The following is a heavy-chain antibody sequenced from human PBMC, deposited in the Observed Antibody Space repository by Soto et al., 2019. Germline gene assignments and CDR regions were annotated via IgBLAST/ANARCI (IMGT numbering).Heavy chain of an antibody. J-gene: IGHJ5*02. D-gene: IGHD3-22*01. CDR1: GFTFRDHA. CDR3: AKDRYYDTPGWFDP. Sequence: EAQLLASGGGLVQPGGSLRLSCVGSGFTFRDHAMRWVRQAPGRGLEWVSAISANGGSIQHADSVKGRFSVSRDNAKNTVYLNMDNLRTEDSAVYYCAKDRYYDTPGWFDPWGQGSRVIVSS. V-gene: IGHV3-23*01. CDR2: ISANGGSI.